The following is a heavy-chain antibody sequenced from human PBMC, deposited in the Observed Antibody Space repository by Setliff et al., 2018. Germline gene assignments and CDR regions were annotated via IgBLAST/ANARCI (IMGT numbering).Heavy chain of an antibody. D-gene: IGHD3-10*01. CDR1: GGSISGNNFF. Sequence: SETLSLTCTVSGGSISGNNFFWAWIRQPPGKGLEWLGSVYYTGISYSHPSLESRVTISVDTSKNQFSLKLTSMTAADTAVYFCARHLLVQGTYHFDYWGQGSPVTVSS. CDR3: ARHLLVQGTYHFDY. CDR2: VYYTGIS. J-gene: IGHJ4*02. V-gene: IGHV4-39*01.